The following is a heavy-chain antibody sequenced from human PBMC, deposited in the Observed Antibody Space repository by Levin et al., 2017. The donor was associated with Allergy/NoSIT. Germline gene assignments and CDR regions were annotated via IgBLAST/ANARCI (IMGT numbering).Heavy chain of an antibody. CDR2: INTSGST. D-gene: IGHD6-25*01. CDR3: ARGTGSSAWPFDY. J-gene: IGHJ4*02. V-gene: IGHV4-34*01. Sequence: SETLSLTCAVYGGSFSGYYWSWIRQPPGKGLEWIGEINTSGSTNYNPSLKSRVTISQDTSKNQFSLNLNSVTAADTAVYYCARGTGSSAWPFDYWGQGTLVTVSS. CDR1: GGSFSGYY.